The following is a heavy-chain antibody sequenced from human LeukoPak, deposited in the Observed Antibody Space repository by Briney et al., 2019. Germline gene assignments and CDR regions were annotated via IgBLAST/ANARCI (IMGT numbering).Heavy chain of an antibody. D-gene: IGHD3-22*01. CDR3: HVDLDSSGYYYGGARGYYYMDV. CDR2: IIPIFGTA. Sequence: SSVKASCKASGGTFSSYAISWVRQAPGQGLEWMGRIIPIFGTANYAQKFQGRVTITTDESTSTAYMELSSLRSEDTAVYYCHVDLDSSGYYYGGARGYYYMDVWGKGTTVTVSS. V-gene: IGHV1-69*05. CDR1: GGTFSSYA. J-gene: IGHJ6*03.